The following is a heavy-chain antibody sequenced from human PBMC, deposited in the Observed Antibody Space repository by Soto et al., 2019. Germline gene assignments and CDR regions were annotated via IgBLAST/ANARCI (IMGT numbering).Heavy chain of an antibody. V-gene: IGHV4-30-4*01. J-gene: IGHJ4*02. D-gene: IGHD3-16*02. CDR3: ARRRGLCDYDWGSYRCADPLDY. CDR1: RGSISSGDYY. CDR2: IYYSGST. Sequence: TSETLSLTCTVSRGSISSGDYYWNWIRQPPGKGLEWIGYIYYSGSTYYNPSLKSRVTISVDTSKNQFSLNLSSVTVADTAVYYCARRRGLCDYDWGSYRCADPLDYWGQGTLVTVSS.